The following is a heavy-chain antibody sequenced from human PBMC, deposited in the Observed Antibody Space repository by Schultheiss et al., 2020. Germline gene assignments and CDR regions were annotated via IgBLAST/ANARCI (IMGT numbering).Heavy chain of an antibody. CDR1: GFTFSSYA. D-gene: IGHD2-8*02. V-gene: IGHV3-48*04. CDR3: SSGTGTDY. Sequence: GGSLRLSCAASGFTFSSYAMHWVRQAPGKGLEWVSYISSSSSTIYYADSVKGRFTISRDNAKNSLYLQMNSLRAEDTAVYYCSSGTGTDYWGQGTLVTVSA. J-gene: IGHJ4*02. CDR2: ISSSSSTI.